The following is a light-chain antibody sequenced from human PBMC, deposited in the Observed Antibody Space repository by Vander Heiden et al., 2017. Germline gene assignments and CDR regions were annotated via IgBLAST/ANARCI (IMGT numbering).Light chain of an antibody. CDR3: QQANNMPPWT. CDR1: QDINAW. V-gene: IGKV1-12*01. Sequence: DIQMTQSPSSVSASVGDRVTITCRASQDINAWLAWYQQKPGKAPKLLIYAASSLQSGVPSRFSGSGYGTDFTLTISNRQPEDFAPYYCQQANNMPPWTFGQGTKVEIK. CDR2: AAS. J-gene: IGKJ1*01.